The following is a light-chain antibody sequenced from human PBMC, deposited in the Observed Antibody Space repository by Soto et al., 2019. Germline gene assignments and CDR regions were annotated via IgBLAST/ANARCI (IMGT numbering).Light chain of an antibody. CDR1: QSVDYY. CDR2: DAS. CDR3: QQRSNWPGT. J-gene: IGKJ1*01. Sequence: EIVLTQSPATLSLSPGERATLSCRASQSVDYYLAWYQQQPGQAPRLLIYDASSRPTGIPARISGSGSGTDFTLTITSLEPEDFAVYYCQQRSNWPGTFGQGTKVEIK. V-gene: IGKV3-11*01.